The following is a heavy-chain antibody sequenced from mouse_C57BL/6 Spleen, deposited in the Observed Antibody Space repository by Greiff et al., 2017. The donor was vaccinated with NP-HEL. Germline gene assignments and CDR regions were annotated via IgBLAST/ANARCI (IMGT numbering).Heavy chain of an antibody. J-gene: IGHJ1*03. Sequence: EVMLVESEGGLVQPGSSMKLSCTASGFTFSDYYMAWVRQVPEKGLEWVANINYDGSSTYYLDSLKSRFIISRDNAKNILYLQMSSLKSEDTATYYCARDRPDRYFDVWGTGTTVTVSS. V-gene: IGHV5-16*01. CDR1: GFTFSDYY. CDR2: INYDGSST. CDR3: ARDRPDRYFDV.